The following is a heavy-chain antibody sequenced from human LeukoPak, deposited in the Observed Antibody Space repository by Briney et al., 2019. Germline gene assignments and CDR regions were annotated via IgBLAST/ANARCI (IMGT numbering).Heavy chain of an antibody. CDR2: VNRDGSET. Sequence: PGESLRLSCAASGFAFSSHWMTWVRQVPGRGPEWVANVNRDGSETYYLDSVKGRFTISKDNAKNSLYLQMNSLRAEDTALYHCARNNGMDVWGQGTTVIVSS. J-gene: IGHJ6*02. CDR1: GFAFSSHW. V-gene: IGHV3-7*03. CDR3: ARNNGMDV.